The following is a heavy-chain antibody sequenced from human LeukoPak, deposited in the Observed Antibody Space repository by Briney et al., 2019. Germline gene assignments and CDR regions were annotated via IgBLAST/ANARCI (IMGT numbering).Heavy chain of an antibody. J-gene: IGHJ3*02. CDR1: GYTFTSYG. V-gene: IGHV1-18*01. Sequence: ASVKVSCKASGYTFTSYGISWVRQAPGQGLEWMGWISAYNGNTNYAQKFQGRVTITRNTSISTAYMELSSLRSEDTAVYYCAVGIVGASDAFDIWGQGTMVTVSS. D-gene: IGHD1-26*01. CDR3: AVGIVGASDAFDI. CDR2: ISAYNGNT.